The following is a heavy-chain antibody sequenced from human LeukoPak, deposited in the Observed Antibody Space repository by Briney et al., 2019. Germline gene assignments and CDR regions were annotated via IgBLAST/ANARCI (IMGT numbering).Heavy chain of an antibody. V-gene: IGHV3-30*04. Sequence: GRSLRLSCAASGFTFSSYAMHWVRQAPGKGLEWVAVISYDGTNKYYADSVKGRFTISRDNSKNTLYLQMNSLRAEDTAVYYCARESIAVAGAPFDYWGQGTLVTVSS. D-gene: IGHD6-19*01. J-gene: IGHJ4*02. CDR1: GFTFSSYA. CDR3: ARESIAVAGAPFDY. CDR2: ISYDGTNK.